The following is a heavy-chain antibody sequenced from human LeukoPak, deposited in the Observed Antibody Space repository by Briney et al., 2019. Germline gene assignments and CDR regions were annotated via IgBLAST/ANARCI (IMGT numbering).Heavy chain of an antibody. J-gene: IGHJ4*02. CDR2: ISSSGSTI. V-gene: IGHV3-11*04. Sequence: GGSLRLSCAASGFTFSDYYMSWIRQAPGKGLEWVSYISSSGSTIYYADSVKGRFTISRDNAKNSLYLQMNSLRAEDTAVYYSARDKDWLLYDYWGPGTLVTVSS. CDR3: ARDKDWLLYDY. D-gene: IGHD3/OR15-3a*01. CDR1: GFTFSDYY.